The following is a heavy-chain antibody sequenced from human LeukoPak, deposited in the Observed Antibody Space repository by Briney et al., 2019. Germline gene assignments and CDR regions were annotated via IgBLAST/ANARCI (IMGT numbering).Heavy chain of an antibody. D-gene: IGHD1-7*01. CDR2: ISSSSSYI. CDR1: GFTFSSYS. Sequence: GGSLRLSCAASGFTFSSYSMNWVRQAPGKGLEWVSSISSSSSYIYYADSVKGRFTISRDNAKNSLYLQMNSLRAEDTAVYYCARDRITGTTELDYWGQGTLVTVSS. CDR3: ARDRITGTTELDY. J-gene: IGHJ4*02. V-gene: IGHV3-21*01.